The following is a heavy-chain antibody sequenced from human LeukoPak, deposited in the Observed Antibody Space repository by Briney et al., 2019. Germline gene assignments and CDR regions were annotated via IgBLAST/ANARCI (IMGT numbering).Heavy chain of an antibody. D-gene: IGHD2-2*01. J-gene: IGHJ4*02. CDR1: GYTFTSFG. V-gene: IGHV1-18*01. CDR2: ISAYNGNT. Sequence: ASVKVSCKASGYTFTSFGISWVRQAPGQGLEWMGWISAYNGNTNSAQKFQDRVTMTTDTSTSTAYMELRSLRSDDTAVYYCARDCSSTSCLFDYWGQGTLVTVSS. CDR3: ARDCSSTSCLFDY.